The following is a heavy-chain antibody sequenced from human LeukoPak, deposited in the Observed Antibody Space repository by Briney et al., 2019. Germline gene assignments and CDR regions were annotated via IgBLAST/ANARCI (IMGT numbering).Heavy chain of an antibody. CDR2: IFHSGST. CDR3: ARHRGSIFGVGFFAS. J-gene: IGHJ4*02. Sequence: PSETLSLTCTVSGGSISSGGYYWGWVRQPPGKGLEWIASIFHSGSTSYNPSLKSRVSISVDTSKTQFSLNLRSVTAADTAVYYCARHRGSIFGVGFFASWGQGTLVTVSA. CDR1: GGSISSGGYY. D-gene: IGHD3-3*01. V-gene: IGHV4-39*01.